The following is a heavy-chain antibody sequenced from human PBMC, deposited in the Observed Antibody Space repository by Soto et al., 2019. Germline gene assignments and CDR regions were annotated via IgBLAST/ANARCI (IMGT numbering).Heavy chain of an antibody. CDR1: GFTFSSYS. V-gene: IGHV3-21*01. CDR3: ARGPPYYYDSSGPIDAFDI. J-gene: IGHJ3*02. CDR2: ISSSSSYI. Sequence: ESGGGLVKPGGSLRLSCAASGFTFSSYSMNWVRQAPGKGLEWVSSISSSSSYIYYADSVKGRFTISRDNAKNSLYLQMNSLRAEDTAVYYCARGPPYYYDSSGPIDAFDIWGQGTMVTVSS. D-gene: IGHD3-22*01.